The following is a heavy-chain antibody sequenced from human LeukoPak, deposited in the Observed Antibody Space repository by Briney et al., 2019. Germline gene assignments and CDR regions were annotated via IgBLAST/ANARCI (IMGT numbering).Heavy chain of an antibody. D-gene: IGHD3-10*01. Sequence: GGTLRLSCAASGFTFSSYSMNWVRQAPGKGLEWVSFISSSSSYIYYADSVKGRFTISRDNAKNSLYLQMNSLRADDTAVYYCARGEYGSGSYHIDYWGQGTLVTVSS. V-gene: IGHV3-21*01. CDR3: ARGEYGSGSYHIDY. CDR2: ISSSSSYI. J-gene: IGHJ4*02. CDR1: GFTFSSYS.